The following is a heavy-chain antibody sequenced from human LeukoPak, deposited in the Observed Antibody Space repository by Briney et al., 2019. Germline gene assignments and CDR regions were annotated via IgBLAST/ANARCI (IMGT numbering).Heavy chain of an antibody. CDR2: INHSGST. CDR1: GVSFSGYY. D-gene: IGHD2-15*01. CDR3: ARGAPHGVVVVAATRLFDY. J-gene: IGHJ4*02. V-gene: IGHV4-34*01. Sequence: SETLSLTCAVYGVSFSGYYWSWVRQPPGKGLEWLGEINHSGSTNYNPSLKSRVTISVDTSKNQFSLKLSSVTAADTAVYYCARGAPHGVVVVAATRLFDYWGQGTLVTVSS.